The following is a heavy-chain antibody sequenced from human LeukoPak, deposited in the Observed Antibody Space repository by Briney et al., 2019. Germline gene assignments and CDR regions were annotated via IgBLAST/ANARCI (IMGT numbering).Heavy chain of an antibody. CDR2: IKSKTDGGTT. V-gene: IGHV3-15*01. Sequence: GGSLRLSCAASGFTFSSYAMNWVRQAPGKGLEWVGRIKSKTDGGTTDYAAPVKGRFTISRDDSKNTLYLQMNSLKTEDTAVYYCTTSVHFTAFDYWGQGALVTVSS. CDR3: TTSVHFTAFDY. J-gene: IGHJ4*02. CDR1: GFTFSSYA.